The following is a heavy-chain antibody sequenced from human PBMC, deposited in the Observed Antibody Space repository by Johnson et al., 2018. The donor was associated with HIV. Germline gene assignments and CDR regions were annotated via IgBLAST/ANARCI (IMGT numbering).Heavy chain of an antibody. CDR3: ARGGFMIVVGDAFDI. V-gene: IGHV3-30-3*01. D-gene: IGHD3-22*01. CDR2: ISYDGSNK. J-gene: IGHJ3*02. Sequence: QVQLVESGGGVMQPGKSLRLSCAASGFTFSSYAMHWVRQAPGKGLEWVAVISYDGSNKYYADSVKGRFTISRDNSKNTLYLQMNSLRAEDTAVYYCARGGFMIVVGDAFDIWGQGTMVTVSS. CDR1: GFTFSSYA.